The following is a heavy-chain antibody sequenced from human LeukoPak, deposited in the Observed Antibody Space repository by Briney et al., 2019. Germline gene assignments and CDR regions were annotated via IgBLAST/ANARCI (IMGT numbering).Heavy chain of an antibody. CDR2: IYYSGST. J-gene: IGHJ4*02. CDR3: ARQEVGCSSTSCYGLGY. V-gene: IGHV4-59*08. Sequence: SETLSLTCTLSGGSISSYYGSWIRQPPGKGLEWIGYIYYSGSTNYNPSLKSRATISVDTSKNQFSLKLSSVTAADTAVYYCARQEVGCSSTSCYGLGYWGQGTLVTVSS. D-gene: IGHD2-2*01. CDR1: GGSISSYY.